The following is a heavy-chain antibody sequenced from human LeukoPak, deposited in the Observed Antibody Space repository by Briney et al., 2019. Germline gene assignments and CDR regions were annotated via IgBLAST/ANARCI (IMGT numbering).Heavy chain of an antibody. V-gene: IGHV1-69*05. J-gene: IGHJ4*02. CDR3: ARFLPSYYYDSSGYFP. CDR1: GGTFSSYA. CDR2: IIPIFGTA. Sequence: SVKVSCKASGGTFSSYAISWMRQAPGQGLEWMGGIIPIFGTANYAQKFQGRVTITTDESTSTAYMELSSLRSEDTAVYYCARFLPSYYYDSSGYFPWGRGTLVTVSS. D-gene: IGHD3-22*01.